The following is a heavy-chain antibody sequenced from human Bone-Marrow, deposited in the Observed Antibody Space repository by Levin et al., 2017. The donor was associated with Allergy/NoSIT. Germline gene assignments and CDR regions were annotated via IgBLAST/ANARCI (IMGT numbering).Heavy chain of an antibody. J-gene: IGHJ3*02. V-gene: IGHV1-2*02. CDR3: ARSLYGEYRGFDI. Sequence: GASVKVSCKASGYTLSGYYMHWVRQAPGQGLEWMGWIDPNSGGTNSAQKFQDRVTLTRDTAISTAYMELTILTSGDTAVYYCARSLYGEYRGFDIWGQGTMVTVSS. D-gene: IGHD4-17*01. CDR2: IDPNSGGT. CDR1: GYTLSGYY.